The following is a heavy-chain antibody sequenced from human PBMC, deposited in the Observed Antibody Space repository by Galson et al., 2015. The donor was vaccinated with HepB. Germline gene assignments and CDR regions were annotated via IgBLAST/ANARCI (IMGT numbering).Heavy chain of an antibody. CDR3: AKDDSGRPRVLIDS. CDR1: GFTFSSYA. V-gene: IGHV3-23*01. CDR2: IVGRGGST. D-gene: IGHD1-26*01. J-gene: IGHJ4*02. Sequence: SLRLSCAASGFTFSSYAMSWVRQAPGKGLEWVSAIVGRGGSTYYTDSVKGRFTISRDNSKNTLYLQMNSLRADDTAVYYCAKDDSGRPRVLIDSWGQGTLVTVSS.